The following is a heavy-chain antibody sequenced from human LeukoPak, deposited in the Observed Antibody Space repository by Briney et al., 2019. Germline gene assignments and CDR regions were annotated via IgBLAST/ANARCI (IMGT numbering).Heavy chain of an antibody. J-gene: IGHJ6*02. V-gene: IGHV3-30*18. CDR1: GFTFSSYG. CDR3: AKGNYVSYYHYGMDV. CDR2: ISYDGSNK. D-gene: IGHD4-11*01. Sequence: GRSLRLSCAASGFTFSSYGMHWVRQAPGKGLEWVAVISYDGSNKYYADSVKGRFTISRDNSKNTLYLQMNSLRAEDTAVYYCAKGNYVSYYHYGMDVWGQGTTVTVSS.